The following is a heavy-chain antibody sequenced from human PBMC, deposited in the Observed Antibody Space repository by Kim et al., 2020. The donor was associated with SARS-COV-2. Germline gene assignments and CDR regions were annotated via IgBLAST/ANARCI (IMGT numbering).Heavy chain of an antibody. J-gene: IGHJ4*02. CDR1: GFTFSSYW. Sequence: GGSLRLSCAASGFTFSSYWMSWVRQAPGKGLEWVASIKKDGSLKDYVDSVKGRFTISRDNAKNSLSLLMNSLRPEDTAVYFCARGWMPDYWGQGTLVTVSS. V-gene: IGHV3-7*04. CDR3: ARGWMPDY. CDR2: IKKDGSLK. D-gene: IGHD5-12*01.